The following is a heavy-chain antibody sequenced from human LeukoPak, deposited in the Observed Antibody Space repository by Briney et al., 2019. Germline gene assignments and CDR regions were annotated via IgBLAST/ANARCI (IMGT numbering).Heavy chain of an antibody. J-gene: IGHJ4*02. V-gene: IGHV3-30-3*01. Sequence: GGSLRLSCAASGFTFSRYAMHWVRQAPGKGLEWVAVISYDGSNKNYADSVKGRFTISRDNSKNTLYLEMNGLRPEDTAVYYCARESGRYCSGAGCYAFDYWGQGTLVTVSS. CDR2: ISYDGSNK. CDR3: ARESGRYCSGAGCYAFDY. CDR1: GFTFSRYA. D-gene: IGHD2-15*01.